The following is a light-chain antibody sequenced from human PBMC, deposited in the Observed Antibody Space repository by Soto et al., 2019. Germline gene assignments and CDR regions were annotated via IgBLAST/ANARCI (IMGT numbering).Light chain of an antibody. CDR3: QRYGSSPWT. Sequence: EIVLTQSPGTLSLSPGERATLSCRASQTISNNYLAWYQQKPCQAPRVLIYGASSRATGLPDRFSGSGSGTDFTLTISRLEPEDFAVYYCQRYGSSPWTFGQGTKVEIK. CDR1: QTISNNY. J-gene: IGKJ1*01. V-gene: IGKV3-20*01. CDR2: GAS.